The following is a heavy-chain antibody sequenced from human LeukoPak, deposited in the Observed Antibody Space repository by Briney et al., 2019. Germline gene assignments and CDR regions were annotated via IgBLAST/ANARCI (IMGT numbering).Heavy chain of an antibody. D-gene: IGHD3-16*01. Sequence: SETLSLTCTVSGGSISSYYWSWIRQPPGKGLEWIGYIYYSGSTNYNPSLKSRVTISVDTSKNQFSLKLSSVAAADTAVYYCARETSQKGAHYMDVWDKGTTVTISS. V-gene: IGHV4-59*01. CDR2: IYYSGST. CDR3: ARETSQKGAHYMDV. J-gene: IGHJ6*03. CDR1: GGSISSYY.